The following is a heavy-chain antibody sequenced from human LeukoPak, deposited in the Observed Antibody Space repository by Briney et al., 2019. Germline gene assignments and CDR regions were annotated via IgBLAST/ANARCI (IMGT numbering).Heavy chain of an antibody. J-gene: IGHJ4*02. D-gene: IGHD4-17*01. CDR2: ISAYNGNT. CDR1: GYTFTSYG. V-gene: IGHV1-18*01. Sequence: GASVKVSCKASGYTFTSYGISWVRQAPGQGLEWMGWISAYNGNTNYAQKLQGRVTMTTDTSTSTAYRELRSLRSDDTAVYYCARDYGDYSPPDYWGQGTLVTVSS. CDR3: ARDYGDYSPPDY.